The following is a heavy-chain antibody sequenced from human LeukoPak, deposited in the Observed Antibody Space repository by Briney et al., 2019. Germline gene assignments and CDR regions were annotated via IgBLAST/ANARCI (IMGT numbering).Heavy chain of an antibody. J-gene: IGHJ4*02. CDR3: TREGWGYCSSTSCYLDY. CDR1: GGSISSGGSY. Sequence: SETLSLTYTVSGGSISSGGSYWSWIRQHPGKGLEWIGYIYYSGSTNYNPSLKSRVTISVDTSKNQFSLKLSSVTAADTAVYYCTREGWGYCSSTSCYLDYWGQGTLVTVSS. D-gene: IGHD2-2*01. CDR2: IYYSGST. V-gene: IGHV4-31*03.